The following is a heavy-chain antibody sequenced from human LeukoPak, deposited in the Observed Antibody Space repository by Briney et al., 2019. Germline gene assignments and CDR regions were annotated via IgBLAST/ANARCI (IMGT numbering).Heavy chain of an antibody. CDR3: ARRFRD. CDR1: GLTFSGFE. D-gene: IGHD5-24*01. Sequence: GGSLRLSCVGSGLTFSGFEMNWVRQAPGKGLEWVSYIRGDGSIKTYADSVKGRFTISRDNAKNSLYLQMSSLRAEDTAIYYCARRFRDWGQGTLVTVSS. J-gene: IGHJ4*02. CDR2: IRGDGSIK. V-gene: IGHV3-48*03.